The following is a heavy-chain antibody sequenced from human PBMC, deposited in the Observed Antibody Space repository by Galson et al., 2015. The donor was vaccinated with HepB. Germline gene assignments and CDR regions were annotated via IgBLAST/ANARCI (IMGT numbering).Heavy chain of an antibody. CDR1: GFTFSSYA. Sequence: SLRLSCAASGFTFSSYAMSWVRQAPGKGLEWVSAISGSGGSTYYADSVKGRFTISRDNSKNTLYLQMNSLRAEDTAVYYCAKGGGFGELFDYYYGMDVWGQGTTVTVSS. V-gene: IGHV3-23*01. CDR3: AKGGGFGELFDYYYGMDV. D-gene: IGHD3-10*01. CDR2: ISGSGGST. J-gene: IGHJ6*02.